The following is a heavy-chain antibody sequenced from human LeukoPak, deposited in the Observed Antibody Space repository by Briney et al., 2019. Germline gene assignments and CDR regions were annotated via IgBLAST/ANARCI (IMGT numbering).Heavy chain of an antibody. CDR1: GFTFSSYG. V-gene: IGHV3-30*02. D-gene: IGHD3-10*01. CDR2: IRYDGINK. CDR3: AKGKYGSGSYHDY. J-gene: IGHJ4*02. Sequence: GGSLRLSCAASGFTFSSYGMHWVRQAPGKGLEWVAFIRYDGINKYYADSVKGRFTISRDNSKNTLYLQMSSLRAEDTAVYYCAKGKYGSGSYHDYCGQGTLVTVSS.